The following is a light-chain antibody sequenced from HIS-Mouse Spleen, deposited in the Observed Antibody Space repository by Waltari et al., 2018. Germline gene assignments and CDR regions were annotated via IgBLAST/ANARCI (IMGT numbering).Light chain of an antibody. V-gene: IGKV1-5*03. J-gene: IGKJ1*01. CDR2: KES. CDR1: QSISSW. Sequence: DIQMTQSPSTLSASVGDSVTITCRVSQSISSWLAWYQQKPGKAPKLLIYKESSLESGVPSRFSGSVSGTEFTLTISTLQPDDFAAYCCQQYNSYSTFGQGTKVEIK. CDR3: QQYNSYST.